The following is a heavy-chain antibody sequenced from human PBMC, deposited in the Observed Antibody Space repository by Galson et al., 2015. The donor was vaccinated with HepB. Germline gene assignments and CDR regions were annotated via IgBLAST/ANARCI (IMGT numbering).Heavy chain of an antibody. V-gene: IGHV3-23*01. Sequence: SLRLSCAASRFSFSDYGMNWVRQAPGRGLEWVSGISGSGDATYYTDSVKGRFTISRDNSKNTLYLQMNSLRAEDTAVYYCAKDYVIESHCGMDVWGQGTTVTVSS. D-gene: IGHD5/OR15-5a*01. J-gene: IGHJ6*02. CDR3: AKDYVIESHCGMDV. CDR1: RFSFSDYG. CDR2: ISGSGDAT.